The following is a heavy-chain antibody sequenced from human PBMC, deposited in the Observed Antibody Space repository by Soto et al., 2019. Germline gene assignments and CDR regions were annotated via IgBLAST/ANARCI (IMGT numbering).Heavy chain of an antibody. CDR3: ARGPDVVYGSGSRESDY. CDR2: ISAYNGNT. D-gene: IGHD3-10*01. Sequence: GASVKVSCKASGYTFTSYGISWVRQAPGQGLEWMGWISAYNGNTNYAQKLQGRVTMTTDTSTSTAYMELRSLRSDDTAVYYCARGPDVVYGSGSRESDYWGQGTLVTVSS. J-gene: IGHJ4*02. V-gene: IGHV1-18*01. CDR1: GYTFTSYG.